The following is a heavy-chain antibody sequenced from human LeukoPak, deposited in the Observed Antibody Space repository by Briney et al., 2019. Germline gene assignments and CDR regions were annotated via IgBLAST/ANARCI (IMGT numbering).Heavy chain of an antibody. Sequence: SETLSLTCTVSGGSISSYYWSWIRQPPGKGLEWIGYIYHSGDTNSNPSLKSRATISVDTSKSQFSLKLSSVTAADTAVYYCAGTYYYGSGSFSKFDYWGQGTLVTVSS. CDR3: AGTYYYGSGSFSKFDY. D-gene: IGHD3-10*01. V-gene: IGHV4-59*08. CDR2: IYHSGDT. J-gene: IGHJ4*02. CDR1: GGSISSYY.